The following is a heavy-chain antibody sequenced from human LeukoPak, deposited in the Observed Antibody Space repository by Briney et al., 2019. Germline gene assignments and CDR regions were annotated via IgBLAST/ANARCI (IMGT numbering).Heavy chain of an antibody. J-gene: IGHJ4*02. CDR3: AKSNDFWRGAFDY. V-gene: IGHV3-23*01. D-gene: IGHD3-3*01. Sequence: GGSLRLSCAASGFTFSSYAMSWVRQAPGKGLERVSAISDSGGSTYDADSVKGRFTISRDNSKNTLYLQMNSLRAEDTAVYYCAKSNDFWRGAFDYWGQGTLVTVSS. CDR2: ISDSGGST. CDR1: GFTFSSYA.